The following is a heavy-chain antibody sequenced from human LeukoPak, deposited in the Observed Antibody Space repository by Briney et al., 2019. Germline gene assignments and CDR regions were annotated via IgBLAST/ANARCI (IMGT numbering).Heavy chain of an antibody. V-gene: IGHV1-69*13. CDR1: GGTFSSYA. Sequence: ASVKVSCKASGGTFSSYAISWVRQAPGQGLEWMGGIIPIFGTANYAQKFQGRVTITADESTSTAYMELSSLRSEDTAVYYCARVPCMVRGVIPACWRGRARTNGMDVWAKGPRSPSPQ. J-gene: IGHJ6*04. CDR2: IIPIFGTA. CDR3: ARVPCMVRGVIPACWRGRARTNGMDV. D-gene: IGHD3-10*01.